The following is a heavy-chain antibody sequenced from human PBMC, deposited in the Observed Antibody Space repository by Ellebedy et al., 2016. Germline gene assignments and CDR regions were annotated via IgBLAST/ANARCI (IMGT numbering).Heavy chain of an antibody. J-gene: IGHJ4*02. D-gene: IGHD3-10*01. CDR3: ARLVLKLLWFGELLSGFDY. Sequence: GSLRLSCTVSGGSISSSSYYWGWIRQPPGKGLEWIGRIYYSGSTYYNPSLKSRVTISVDTSKNQFSLKLSSVTAADTAVYYCARLVLKLLWFGELLSGFDYWGQGTLVTVSS. V-gene: IGHV4-39*01. CDR2: IYYSGST. CDR1: GGSISSSSYY.